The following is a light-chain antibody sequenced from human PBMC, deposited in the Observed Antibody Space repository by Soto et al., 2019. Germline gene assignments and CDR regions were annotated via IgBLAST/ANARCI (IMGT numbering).Light chain of an antibody. CDR3: QQRSNWPLSLT. J-gene: IGKJ4*01. CDR1: QSVSSY. CDR2: DAS. Sequence: EIVLTQSPATLSLSPGERATLSCRASQSVSSYLAWYQQKPGQAPRLLIYDASNRATGIPARFSGSGSGTDFTLPISSLEPEDFAVYYCQQRSNWPLSLTLGGGTKVDIK. V-gene: IGKV3-11*01.